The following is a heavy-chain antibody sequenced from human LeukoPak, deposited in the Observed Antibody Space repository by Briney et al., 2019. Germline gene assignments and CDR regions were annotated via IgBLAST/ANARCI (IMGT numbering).Heavy chain of an antibody. V-gene: IGHV2-70*11. CDR2: IDWDDDK. J-gene: IGHJ6*02. D-gene: IGHD1-26*01. Sequence: SSPALVKPTQTLTLTCAFSGFSLSTSGMCEGWIRLPPGKALEWLARIDWDDDKYYSPSLKTRLTISKDTSKNQVVLTMTNMDPVDTATYYCARIWEDDYDYYGMDVWGQGTTVTVSS. CDR3: ARIWEDDYDYYGMDV. CDR1: GFSLSTSGMC.